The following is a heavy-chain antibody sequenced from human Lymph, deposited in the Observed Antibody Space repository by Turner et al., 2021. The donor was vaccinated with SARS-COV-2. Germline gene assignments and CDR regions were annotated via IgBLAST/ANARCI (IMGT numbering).Heavy chain of an antibody. D-gene: IGHD2-15*01. Sequence: VQLLQSGGEVKNPRASIMVSCKVPGPTLTELSMHWVRQAPGKGLEWVGGFDPEDGETIYAQKFQGRVTMTEDTSTDTVYMELSSLRSEDTAVYYCATVICSGGSCYYYGMDVWGQGTTVTVSS. J-gene: IGHJ6*02. CDR3: ATVICSGGSCYYYGMDV. CDR1: GPTLTELS. CDR2: FDPEDGET. V-gene: IGHV1-24*01.